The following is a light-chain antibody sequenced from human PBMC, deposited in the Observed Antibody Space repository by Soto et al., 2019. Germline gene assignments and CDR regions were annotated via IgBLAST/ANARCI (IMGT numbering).Light chain of an antibody. CDR1: SSDVGSYDY. V-gene: IGLV2-14*03. CDR2: DVN. Sequence: QSALTQPDSLSGSTGQSITFSCTGTSSDVGSYDYVSWHQQYPGKAPKLIINDVNNRPSGVSSRFSRSKSGNTASLTTSRIQTEYEADYYCCAYSTIGTHVFGAGNKVT. J-gene: IGLJ1*01. CDR3: CAYSTIGTHV.